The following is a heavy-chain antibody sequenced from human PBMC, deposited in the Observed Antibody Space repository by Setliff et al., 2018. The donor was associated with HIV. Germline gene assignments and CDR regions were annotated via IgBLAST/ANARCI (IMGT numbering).Heavy chain of an antibody. CDR2: IHYNGRT. V-gene: IGHV4-39*01. Sequence: SETLSLTCTVSGDSITNGDYYWGWIRQPPGKGLEWIAIIHYNGRTYYDPSLKSRVTIFVDTSKTQFYLKLRSVTASDTAVYYCARYTSKLDWFDPWG. CDR1: GDSITNGDYY. D-gene: IGHD2-2*02. CDR3: ARYTSKLDWFDP. J-gene: IGHJ5*02.